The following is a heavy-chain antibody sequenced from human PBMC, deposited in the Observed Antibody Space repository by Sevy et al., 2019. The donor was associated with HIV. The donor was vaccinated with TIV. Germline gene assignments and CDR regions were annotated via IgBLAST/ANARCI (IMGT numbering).Heavy chain of an antibody. CDR3: AKGKGYYYDSSGYCFDY. D-gene: IGHD3-22*01. J-gene: IGHJ4*02. CDR1: GFTFSSYA. Sequence: GGSLRLSCAASGFTFSSYAMSWVRQAPGKGLEWVSAISGSGGSTYYADSVKGRFTISRDNSKKTLYLQMNSLRAEDTAVYYCAKGKGYYYDSSGYCFDYWGQGTLVTVSS. V-gene: IGHV3-23*01. CDR2: ISGSGGST.